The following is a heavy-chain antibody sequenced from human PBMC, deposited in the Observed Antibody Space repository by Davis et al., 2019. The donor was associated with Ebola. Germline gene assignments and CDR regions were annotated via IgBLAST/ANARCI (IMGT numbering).Heavy chain of an antibody. CDR3: AREGDVGGSYDY. D-gene: IGHD1-26*01. CDR2: IFYSGST. CDR1: GGSISSSSYY. J-gene: IGHJ4*02. Sequence: MPSETLSLTCTVSGGSISSSSYYWGWIRQPPGTGLEWIGSIFYSGSTYYNPSLKSRVTISVDTSKNQFSLKLSSVTAADTAVYYCAREGDVGGSYDYWGQGTLVTVSS. V-gene: IGHV4-39*07.